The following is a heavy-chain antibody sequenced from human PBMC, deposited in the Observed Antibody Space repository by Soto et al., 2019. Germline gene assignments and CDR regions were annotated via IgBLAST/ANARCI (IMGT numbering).Heavy chain of an antibody. CDR3: EKARSGHYDFCIGYTYGMDV. Sequence: EVQLLESGGGLVQPGVSLRLSWAASGFTFSSYAMSWVRQAPGNALAWVSSIRRRGGSTYYADSVKGRFTISRDNSKNTPYMQMNRRRAEDPALDYSEKARSGHYDFCIGYTYGMDVWGQGTTVTVS. D-gene: IGHD3-3*01. CDR2: IRRRGGST. CDR1: GFTFSSYA. J-gene: IGHJ6*02. V-gene: IGHV3-23*01.